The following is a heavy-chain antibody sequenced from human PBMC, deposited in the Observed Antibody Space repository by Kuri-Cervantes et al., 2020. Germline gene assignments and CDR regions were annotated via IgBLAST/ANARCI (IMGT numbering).Heavy chain of an antibody. D-gene: IGHD3-10*01. V-gene: IGHV3-66*02. CDR2: IYSGGST. CDR1: GFTFSSYG. Sequence: ETLSLTCAASGFTFSSYGMHWVRQAPGKGLERVSVIYSGGSTYYDDSVKGRFTISRDNSKNTLYLQMNSLRAEDTAVYYCARERGFGELFSWGQGTLVTVSS. CDR3: ARERGFGELFS. J-gene: IGHJ5*02.